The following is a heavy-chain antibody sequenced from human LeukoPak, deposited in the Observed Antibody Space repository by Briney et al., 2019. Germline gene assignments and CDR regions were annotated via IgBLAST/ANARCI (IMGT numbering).Heavy chain of an antibody. CDR2: IYTSGST. Sequence: SETLSLTCTVSGGSISGGSYYWSWIPQPAGKGLEWIGRIYTSGSTNYNPSLQSRVTISVDTSQNQFSLKLSSVTAADTAVYYCARENIGHMDVWGKGATVTMSS. J-gene: IGHJ6*03. CDR3: ARENIGHMDV. V-gene: IGHV4-61*02. CDR1: GGSISGGSYY.